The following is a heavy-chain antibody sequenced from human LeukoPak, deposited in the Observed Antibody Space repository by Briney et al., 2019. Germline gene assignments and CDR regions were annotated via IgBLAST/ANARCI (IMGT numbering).Heavy chain of an antibody. V-gene: IGHV3-23*01. Sequence: GASLRLSCAASGFTFSSYAMSWVRQAPGKGLEWVSAISGSGGSTYYADSVKGRFTISRDNSKNTLYLQMNSLRAEDTAVYYCAKVGDTAMVTAGVAFDYWGQGTLVTVSS. CDR3: AKVGDTAMVTAGVAFDY. CDR1: GFTFSSYA. CDR2: ISGSGGST. D-gene: IGHD5-18*01. J-gene: IGHJ4*02.